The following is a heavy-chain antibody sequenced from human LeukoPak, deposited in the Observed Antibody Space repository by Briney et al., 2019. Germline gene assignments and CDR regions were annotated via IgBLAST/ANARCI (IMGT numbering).Heavy chain of an antibody. D-gene: IGHD3-22*01. V-gene: IGHV4-4*07. Sequence: PSETLSLTCTVSGGSISSYYWSWIRQPAGKGLEWIGRIYTSGSTNYNPSLRSRVTMSVDTSKNQFSLKLRSVTAADTAVYYCARDKFPEWDYYDSSGYHDAFDIWGQGQMVTVSS. CDR1: GGSISSYY. J-gene: IGHJ3*02. CDR2: IYTSGST. CDR3: ARDKFPEWDYYDSSGYHDAFDI.